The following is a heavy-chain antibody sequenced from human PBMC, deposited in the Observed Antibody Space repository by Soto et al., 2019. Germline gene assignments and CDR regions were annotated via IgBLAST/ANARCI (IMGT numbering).Heavy chain of an antibody. J-gene: IGHJ5*02. CDR3: ASRSTGIQNWFDP. D-gene: IGHD1-26*01. Sequence: SETLSLTCTVSGGSISSYYWSWIRQPPGKGLEWIGYIYYSGSTYYNPSLKSRVTISVDTSKNQFSLKLSSVTAADTAVYYCASRSTGIQNWFDPCGQGTLVTVSS. V-gene: IGHV4-59*12. CDR1: GGSISSYY. CDR2: IYYSGST.